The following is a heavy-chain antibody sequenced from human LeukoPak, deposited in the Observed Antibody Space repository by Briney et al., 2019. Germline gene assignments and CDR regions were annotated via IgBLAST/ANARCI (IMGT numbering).Heavy chain of an antibody. CDR1: GGSVSSGSYY. V-gene: IGHV4-61*01. CDR2: IYDSGST. D-gene: IGHD3-22*01. Sequence: SETLSLTCTVSGGSVSSGSYYWSWIRQPPGKGLEWIGYIYDSGSTNYNPSLKSRVTISVDTSKNQFSLKLSSVTAADTAVYYCARDPSGYFNYWGQGTPVTVSS. CDR3: ARDPSGYFNY. J-gene: IGHJ4*02.